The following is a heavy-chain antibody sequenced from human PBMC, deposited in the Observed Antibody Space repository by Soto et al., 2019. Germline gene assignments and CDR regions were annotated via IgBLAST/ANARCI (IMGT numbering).Heavy chain of an antibody. CDR1: GFTFSSYG. J-gene: IGHJ4*02. D-gene: IGHD5-18*01. Sequence: QVQLVESGGGVVQPGRSLRLSCAASGFTFSSYGMHWVRQAPGKGLEWVAVIWYDGSNKYYADSVKGRFTISRDNSKNMLYLQMNSLRAEDTAVYYCARGARGYSYGFDYWGQGTLVTVSS. CDR2: IWYDGSNK. V-gene: IGHV3-33*01. CDR3: ARGARGYSYGFDY.